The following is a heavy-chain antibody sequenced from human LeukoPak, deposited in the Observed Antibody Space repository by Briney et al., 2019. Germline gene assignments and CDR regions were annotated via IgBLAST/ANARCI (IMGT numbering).Heavy chain of an antibody. D-gene: IGHD3-10*01. CDR1: GGSISSGGYY. CDR3: ARGRIGSQPPNWFDP. Sequence: KTSETLSLTCTVSGGSISSGGYYWSWIRQHPGNGLEWIGYIYYSGSTYYNPSLKSRVTISVDTSKNQFSLKLSAVTAADTAVYYCARGRIGSQPPNWFDPWGQGTLVTVSS. V-gene: IGHV4-31*03. J-gene: IGHJ5*02. CDR2: IYYSGST.